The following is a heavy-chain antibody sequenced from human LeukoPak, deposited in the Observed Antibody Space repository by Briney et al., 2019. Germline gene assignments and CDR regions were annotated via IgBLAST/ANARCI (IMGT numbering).Heavy chain of an antibody. CDR2: MYRSGIT. CDR3: ARMSSGDY. Sequence: SETLSLTCTVSGGSISSFYWSWIRQPAGKGLEWIGRMYRSGITDYKPSLRSRVTMSVDTSKNQFSLKLSSVTAADSAMYYCARMSSGDYWGQGILVTVSS. CDR1: GGSISSFY. D-gene: IGHD6-6*01. V-gene: IGHV4-4*07. J-gene: IGHJ4*02.